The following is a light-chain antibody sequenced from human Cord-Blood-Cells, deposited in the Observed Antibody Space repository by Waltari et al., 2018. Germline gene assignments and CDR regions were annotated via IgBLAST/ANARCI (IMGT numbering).Light chain of an antibody. Sequence: QSALTQPPYASGSPGQSVTISCTGTSSDVGGYNYVSWYQQHQGKAPKLMIYEVSKRPSGVPDRFSGSKSGNTASLTVSGLQAEDEADYYCSSYAGSNNWVFGGGTKLTVL. CDR1: SSDVGGYNY. J-gene: IGLJ3*02. CDR3: SSYAGSNNWV. CDR2: EVS. V-gene: IGLV2-8*01.